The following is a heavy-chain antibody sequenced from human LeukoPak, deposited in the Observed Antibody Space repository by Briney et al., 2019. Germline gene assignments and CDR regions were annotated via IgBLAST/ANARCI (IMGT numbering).Heavy chain of an antibody. V-gene: IGHV3-74*01. CDR1: GFIFSSHW. D-gene: IGHD3-22*01. J-gene: IGHJ4*02. CDR2: IKSDGSSS. CDR3: ARGPNGYYYTLDY. Sequence: PGGSLRLFCAASGFIFSSHWMHWVRQAPGEGLVWVSRIKSDGSSSTYADSVKGRFTISRDNAKNTLYLQMNSLRAEDTAVYYCARGPNGYYYTLDYWGQGTLVTVSS.